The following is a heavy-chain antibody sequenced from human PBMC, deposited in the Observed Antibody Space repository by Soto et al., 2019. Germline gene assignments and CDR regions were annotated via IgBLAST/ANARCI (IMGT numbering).Heavy chain of an antibody. CDR2: IIPMYGIA. CDR3: AGEVGGTGFHL. V-gene: IGHV1-69*12. Sequence: QVQLVQSGGEVKKPGSSVRVSCRTSGGTFKNYGFSWVRQAPGQGLEWMGGIIPMYGIANYGQIFQGRLTITADESTNTAYMDLRSLKSEATAVYYCAGEVGGTGFHLWGQGTQVTVSS. D-gene: IGHD1-26*01. J-gene: IGHJ5*02. CDR1: GGTFKNYG.